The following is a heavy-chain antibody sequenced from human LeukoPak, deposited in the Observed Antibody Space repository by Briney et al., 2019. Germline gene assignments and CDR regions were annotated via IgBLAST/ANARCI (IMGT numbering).Heavy chain of an antibody. D-gene: IGHD6-19*01. CDR2: ISRSGRST. J-gene: IGHJ5*02. CDR3: AKGSGSGWYGWFAP. Sequence: RGSLRLACAASELHAMTWVRQGPGKGLEWVSAISRSGRSTYYADSVKGRFTISRDNSKNTFYLQMNSLRAEDTAVYSCAKGSGSGWYGWFAPWGQGTLVTVSS. V-gene: IGHV3-23*01. CDR1: ELHA.